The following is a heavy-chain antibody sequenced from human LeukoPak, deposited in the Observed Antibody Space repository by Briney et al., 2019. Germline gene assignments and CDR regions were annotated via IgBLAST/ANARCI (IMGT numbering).Heavy chain of an antibody. J-gene: IGHJ6*03. CDR3: ARGSNHDFWSGYYTVAYHYMDV. D-gene: IGHD3-3*01. CDR2: IYYSEST. CDR1: GGSISSTTYY. V-gene: IGHV4-39*01. Sequence: PSETLSLTCTVSGGSISSTTYYWDWIRQPPGKGLEWIGSIYYSESTYYNPSLRSRVTISVDTSKNQFSLKLSSVTAADTAVYYCARGSNHDFWSGYYTVAYHYMDVWDKGTTVTVSS.